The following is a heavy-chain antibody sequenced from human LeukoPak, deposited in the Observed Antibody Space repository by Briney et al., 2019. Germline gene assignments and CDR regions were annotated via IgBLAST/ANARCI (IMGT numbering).Heavy chain of an antibody. CDR1: GFTFSSYG. V-gene: IGHV3-30*18. CDR2: ISYDGSNK. Sequence: GGSLRLSCAASGFTFSSYGMHGVRQAPGKGLEWVAVISYDGSNKYYADSVKGRFTISRDNSKNTLYLQVNSLRAEDTAVYYCAKSYSSGWPTPFDYWGQGTLVTVSS. J-gene: IGHJ4*02. CDR3: AKSYSSGWPTPFDY. D-gene: IGHD6-19*01.